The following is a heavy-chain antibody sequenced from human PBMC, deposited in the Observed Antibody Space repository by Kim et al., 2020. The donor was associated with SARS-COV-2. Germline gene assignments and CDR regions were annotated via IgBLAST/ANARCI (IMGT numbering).Heavy chain of an antibody. CDR2: IKSKTDGGTT. V-gene: IGHV3-15*01. Sequence: GGSLRLSCAASGFTFSNAWMSWVRQAPGKGLEWVGRIKSKTDGGTTDYAAPVKGRFTITRDDSKITLYLQMNSLKTEDTAVYYCTTEYCSSTSCYGWRNYYYGMDVWRQGTTVTVSS. J-gene: IGHJ6*02. D-gene: IGHD2-2*01. CDR3: TTEYCSSTSCYGWRNYYYGMDV. CDR1: GFTFSNAW.